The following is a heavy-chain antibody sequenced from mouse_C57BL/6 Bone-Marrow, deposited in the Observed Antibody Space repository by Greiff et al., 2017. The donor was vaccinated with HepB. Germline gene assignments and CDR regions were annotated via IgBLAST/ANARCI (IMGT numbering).Heavy chain of an antibody. CDR3: ARSCLLPSYYAMDY. CDR1: GYTFTSYW. V-gene: IGHV1-64*01. J-gene: IGHJ4*01. CDR2: IHHNSGST. Sequence: QVQLQQPGAELVKPGASVKLSCKASGYTFTSYWMHWVKQRPGQGLEWIGMIHHNSGSTNYNEKFKSKAPLTVDKSSSTAYMQLSSPTSADSAVYYCARSCLLPSYYAMDYWGQGTSVTVSS. D-gene: IGHD2-10*01.